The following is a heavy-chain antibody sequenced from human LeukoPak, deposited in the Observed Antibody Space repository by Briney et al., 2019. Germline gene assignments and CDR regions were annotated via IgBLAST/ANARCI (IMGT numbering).Heavy chain of an antibody. CDR1: GFTFSSYA. J-gene: IGHJ4*02. V-gene: IGHV3-23*01. CDR3: ADSNYWYPVDY. Sequence: GGSLRLSCAASGFTFSSYAMRWARQVPGKGLEWVSSISRSGDATYYADSLQGRFTISRDNSKDTLYLHMNSLRAEDTAIYYCADSNYWYPVDYWGQGTLVTVSS. D-gene: IGHD4-11*01. CDR2: ISRSGDAT.